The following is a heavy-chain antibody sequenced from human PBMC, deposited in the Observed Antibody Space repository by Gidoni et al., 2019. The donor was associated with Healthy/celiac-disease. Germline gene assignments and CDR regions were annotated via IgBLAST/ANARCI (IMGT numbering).Heavy chain of an antibody. Sequence: QVQLVQSGAEVKKPGSSVQVSCKASGGTFSSYAISWVRQAPGQGLEWMGGIIPIFGTANYAQKCQGRVTITADESTSTAYMELSSLRSEDTAVYYCARGPNDYDSSGYSFFDYWGQGTLVTVSS. D-gene: IGHD3-22*01. J-gene: IGHJ4*02. CDR2: IIPIFGTA. CDR3: ARGPNDYDSSGYSFFDY. V-gene: IGHV1-69*01. CDR1: GGTFSSYA.